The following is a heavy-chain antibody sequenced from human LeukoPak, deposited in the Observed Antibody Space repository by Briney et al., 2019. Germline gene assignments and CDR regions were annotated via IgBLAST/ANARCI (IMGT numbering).Heavy chain of an antibody. D-gene: IGHD5-12*01. Sequence: ASVKVSCKASGYTFTGYYIHWVRQAPGQGLEWMAWINPDSGDSYSASKFQGRVTMTRDTSISTASMEVSWLTSDDTAVYYCATGVATAFTYWGQGTLVTVSS. CDR2: INPDSGDS. CDR1: GYTFTGYY. V-gene: IGHV1-2*02. J-gene: IGHJ4*02. CDR3: ATGVATAFTY.